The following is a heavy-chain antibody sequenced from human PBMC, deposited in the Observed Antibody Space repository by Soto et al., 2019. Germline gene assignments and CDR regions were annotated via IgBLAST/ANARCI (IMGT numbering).Heavy chain of an antibody. D-gene: IGHD4-17*01. V-gene: IGHV3-53*02. J-gene: IGHJ1*01. CDR2: IYADGTT. Sequence: EVQLVETGGGLIQPGGSLSLSCAASGFAVSNSYMSWVRQAPGKGLEWVSVIYADGTTHSADSVRGRFTISGDSSRNTVYLQMNNLRAEDTAVYYCARDWNGDSVIEHWGQGTLVTVSS. CDR1: GFAVSNSY. CDR3: ARDWNGDSVIEH.